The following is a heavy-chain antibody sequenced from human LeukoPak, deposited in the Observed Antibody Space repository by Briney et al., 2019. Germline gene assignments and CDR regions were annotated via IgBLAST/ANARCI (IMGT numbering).Heavy chain of an antibody. CDR1: GGSFSGYY. CDR2: IYYSGST. J-gene: IGHJ4*02. D-gene: IGHD5-18*01. V-gene: IGHV4-30-4*08. CDR3: ARGDQYSYGPFFDY. Sequence: SETLSLTCAVYGGSFSGYYWSWIRQPPGKGLEWTGYIYYSGSTYYNPSLKSRVTISVDTSKNQFSLKLSSVTAADTAVYYCARGDQYSYGPFFDYWGQGTLVTVSS.